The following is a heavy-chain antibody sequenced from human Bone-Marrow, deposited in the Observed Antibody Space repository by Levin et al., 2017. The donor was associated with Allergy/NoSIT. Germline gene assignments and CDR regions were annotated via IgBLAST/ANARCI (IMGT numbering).Heavy chain of an antibody. V-gene: IGHV4-61*02. CDR1: GDSLSGSTYY. J-gene: IGHJ4*02. Sequence: SETLSLTCSVSGDSLSGSTYYWAWLRQPAGKGLECIGRLYINGRTFYNPSLKRRVTISADTSKDQLSLKVSAVTAADAAIYFCARQGFRGYNFDFFDYWGQGILVTVSS. D-gene: IGHD5-24*01. CDR2: LYINGRT. CDR3: ARQGFRGYNFDFFDY.